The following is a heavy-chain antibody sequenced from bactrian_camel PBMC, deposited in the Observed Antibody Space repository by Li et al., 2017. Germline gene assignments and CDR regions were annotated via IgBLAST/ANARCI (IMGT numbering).Heavy chain of an antibody. D-gene: IGHD6*01. CDR1: DLPANTNR. CDR2: IDKDTST. J-gene: IGHJ4*01. Sequence: HVQLVESGGGLVQPGGSLRLSCAASDLPANTNRLGWLRQAPGKEREGVASIDKDTSTSYLGSVKGRFTISRDNAKNTVYLQLNSLKTEDMAMYFSAKALGPAVAQANNYWGQGTQVTVS. CDR3: AKALGPAVAQANNY. V-gene: IGHV3S53*01.